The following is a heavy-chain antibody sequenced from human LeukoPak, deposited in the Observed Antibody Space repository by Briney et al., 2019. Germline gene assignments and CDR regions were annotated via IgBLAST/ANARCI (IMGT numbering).Heavy chain of an antibody. Sequence: GRSLRLSCTASGFSFNDYGMHWVRQAPGKGLEWVSGISWNSGNLGYADSVKGRFSISRDNAKNSLYLQMNSLRAEDTALYYCGKGPRGDYSGYFDYWGQGTLVTVSS. D-gene: IGHD4-17*01. CDR1: GFSFNDYG. J-gene: IGHJ4*02. CDR2: ISWNSGNL. CDR3: GKGPRGDYSGYFDY. V-gene: IGHV3-9*01.